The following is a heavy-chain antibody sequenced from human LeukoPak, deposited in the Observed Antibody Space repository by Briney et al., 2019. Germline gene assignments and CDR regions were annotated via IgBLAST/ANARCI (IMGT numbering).Heavy chain of an antibody. D-gene: IGHD3-10*01. V-gene: IGHV1-24*01. Sequence: ASVKVSCKVSGYTLTELSMHWVRQAPGKGLEWMGGFDPEDGETIYAQKFQGRVTMTEDTSTDTAYVELSSLRSEDTAVYYCATGPSMVRGVSFEHDYWGQGTLVTVSS. CDR3: ATGPSMVRGVSFEHDY. J-gene: IGHJ4*02. CDR2: FDPEDGET. CDR1: GYTLTELS.